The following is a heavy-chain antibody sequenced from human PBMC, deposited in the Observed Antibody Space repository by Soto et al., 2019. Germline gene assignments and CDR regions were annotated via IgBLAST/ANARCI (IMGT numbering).Heavy chain of an antibody. CDR1: GGSISSGGYY. J-gene: IGHJ6*02. CDR2: IYYSGST. CDR3: ARVSDATYGMDV. Sequence: SETLSLTCTVSGGSISSGGYYWSWIRQHPGKGLEWIGYIYYSGSTYYNLSLKSRVTISVDTSKNQFSLKLSSVTAADTAVYYCARVSDATYGMDVWGQGTTVTVSS. D-gene: IGHD2-2*01. V-gene: IGHV4-31*03.